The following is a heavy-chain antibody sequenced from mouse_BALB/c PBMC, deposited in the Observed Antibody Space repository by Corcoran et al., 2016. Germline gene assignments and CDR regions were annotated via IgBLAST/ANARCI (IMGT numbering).Heavy chain of an antibody. CDR2: INTNTGEP. V-gene: IGHV9-3*02. CDR1: GYTFTNYG. J-gene: IGHJ3*01. Sequence: QIQLVQSGPELKKPGETVKISCKASGYTFTNYGMNWVKQAPGKGLKWMGWINTNTGEPTYAEEFKGRFAFSLETSASTAYLQINNLKNEETATYFCAREGFYYYGSSYGFAYWGQGTLVTVSA. CDR3: AREGFYYYGSSYGFAY. D-gene: IGHD1-1*01.